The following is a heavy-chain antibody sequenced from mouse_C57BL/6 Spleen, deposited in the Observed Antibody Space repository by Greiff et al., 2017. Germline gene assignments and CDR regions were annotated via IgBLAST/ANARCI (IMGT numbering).Heavy chain of an antibody. CDR1: GFTFSDAW. CDR3: TRDYDWYFDV. V-gene: IGHV6-6*01. Sequence: EVQLQQSGGGLVQPGGSMKLSCAASGFTFSDAWMDWVRQSPEKGLEWVAEIRNKANNHATYYAESVKGRFTISRDDSKSSVYLQMNSLRAEDTRIYYCTRDYDWYFDVWGTGTTVTVSS. J-gene: IGHJ1*03. D-gene: IGHD2-4*01. CDR2: IRNKANNHAT.